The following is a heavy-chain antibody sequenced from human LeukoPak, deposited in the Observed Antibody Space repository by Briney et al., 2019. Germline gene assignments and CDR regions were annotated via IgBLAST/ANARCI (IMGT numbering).Heavy chain of an antibody. D-gene: IGHD3-16*01. Sequence: GGSLRLSCAASGFTFSSYWMHWVRQAPGKGLVWVSRINSDGGSTSYADSVKGRFTISRDNAKNTLYLQMNSLRAEDTAVYYCARDPVSGGWFDPWGQGTLVTVSS. CDR1: GFTFSSYW. CDR3: ARDPVSGGWFDP. J-gene: IGHJ5*02. V-gene: IGHV3-74*01. CDR2: INSDGGST.